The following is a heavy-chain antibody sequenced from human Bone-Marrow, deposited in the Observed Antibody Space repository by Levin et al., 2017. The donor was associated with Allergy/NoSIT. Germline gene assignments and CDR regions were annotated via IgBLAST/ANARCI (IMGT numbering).Heavy chain of an antibody. CDR3: ARNGCTSTTCYITD. V-gene: IGHV1-69*01. D-gene: IGHD2-2*01. CDR2: IIPIFGTT. CDR1: GGTFSNYG. J-gene: IGHJ4*02. Sequence: KISCKASGGTFSNYGVSWVRQAPGQGLEWMGGIIPIFGTTNYPQKFQGRVTITADQSTSSVYMDLSSLTSEDTAVYYCARNGCTSTTCYITDWGQGTLVTVSS.